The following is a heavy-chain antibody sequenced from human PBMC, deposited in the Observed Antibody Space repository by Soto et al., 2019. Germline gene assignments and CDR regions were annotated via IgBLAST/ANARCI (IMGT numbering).Heavy chain of an antibody. D-gene: IGHD2-15*01. CDR1: GYTFTSYG. CDR3: ARDIVVVVAATRGAFDI. Sequence: ASVKVSCKASGYTFTSYGISWVRQAPGQGLEWMGWISAYNGNTNYAQKLQDRVTMTTDTSTSTAYMELRSLRPDDTAVYYCARDIVVVVAATRGAFDIWGQGTMVTVSS. J-gene: IGHJ3*02. V-gene: IGHV1-18*04. CDR2: ISAYNGNT.